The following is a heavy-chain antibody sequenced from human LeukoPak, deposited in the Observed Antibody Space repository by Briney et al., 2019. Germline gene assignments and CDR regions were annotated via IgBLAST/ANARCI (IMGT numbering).Heavy chain of an antibody. CDR1: GFTFSTYG. J-gene: IGHJ4*02. Sequence: PGGSLRLSCAASGFTFSTYGMYWVRQAPGKGLEWGAVISYDGNDKYYADSVKGRFSISRDNSRNTLYLQMSSLKPEDTAVYYCAKDLRGYSSGWPADYWGQGTLVTVSS. CDR2: ISYDGNDK. CDR3: AKDLRGYSSGWPADY. D-gene: IGHD6-19*01. V-gene: IGHV3-30*18.